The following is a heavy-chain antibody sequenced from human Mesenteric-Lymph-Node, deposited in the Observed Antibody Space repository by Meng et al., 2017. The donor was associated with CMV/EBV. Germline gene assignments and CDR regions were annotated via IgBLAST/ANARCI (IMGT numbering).Heavy chain of an antibody. D-gene: IGHD4-17*01. CDR1: GYSISDGYY. Sequence: GSLRLSCSVSGYSISDGYYWGWIRQTPGTGLEYIGSIHHSGTTYYNPSLRSRITISADTSKSQFSLNLRSATAADTAVYYCVRVLDYEDYFNMDVWGQGTTVTVSS. CDR2: IHHSGTT. CDR3: VRVLDYEDYFNMDV. J-gene: IGHJ6*01. V-gene: IGHV4-38-2*02.